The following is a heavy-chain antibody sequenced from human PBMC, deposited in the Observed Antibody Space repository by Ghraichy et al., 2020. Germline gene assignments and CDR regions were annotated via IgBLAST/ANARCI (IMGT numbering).Heavy chain of an antibody. CDR1: RYSFTSYW. J-gene: IGHJ4*02. Sequence: GESLNISCKGSRYSFTSYWIGWVRQMPGKGLEWMGIIYPGDSDTRYSPSFQGQVTISADKSISTAYLQWSSLKASDTAMYYCATRYCSGGSCYSGFDYWGQGTQVTVSS. CDR2: IYPGDSDT. CDR3: ATRYCSGGSCYSGFDY. V-gene: IGHV5-51*01. D-gene: IGHD2-15*01.